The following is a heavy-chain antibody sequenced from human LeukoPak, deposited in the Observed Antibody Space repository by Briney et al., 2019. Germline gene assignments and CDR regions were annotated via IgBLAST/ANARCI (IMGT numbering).Heavy chain of an antibody. Sequence: GGSLRLSCAASGFSFSNYWMSWVRQAPGKGLEWVANIKHDGSEKYYVDSLKGRFTSSRDNAKNSLYLKMNSLRAEDTAVYYCARGARYCSSTICYYFDYWGQGTLVTVSS. CDR1: GFSFSNYW. CDR3: ARGARYCSSTICYYFDY. J-gene: IGHJ4*02. CDR2: IKHDGSEK. D-gene: IGHD2-2*01. V-gene: IGHV3-7*04.